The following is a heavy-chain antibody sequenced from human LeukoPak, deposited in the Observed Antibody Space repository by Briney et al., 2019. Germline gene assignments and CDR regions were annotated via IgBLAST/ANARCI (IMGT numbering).Heavy chain of an antibody. CDR1: GASISSGGYY. Sequence: SQTLSLTCTVSGASISSGGYYWNWIRQPPGKCLEWIGYIYYSRSTSYSPSLKSRLTISVDTSKNQFSLKLSSVTAADTAVYYCARDGYNSGYFDYWGQGTLVTVSS. CDR3: ARDGYNSGYFDY. J-gene: IGHJ4*02. V-gene: IGHV4-30-4*01. CDR2: IYYSRST. D-gene: IGHD5-24*01.